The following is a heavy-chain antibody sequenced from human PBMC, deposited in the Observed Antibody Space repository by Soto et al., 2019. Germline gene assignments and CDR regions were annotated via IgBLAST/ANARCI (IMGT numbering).Heavy chain of an antibody. D-gene: IGHD6-19*01. CDR3: AKDDGEQWLRPHLDN. Sequence: EVQLLESGGGVVQPGGSLRLSCEASGFNFKKFAMGWVRQAPGEGLEWVSGISCCGGSTSYADSVKGRFTLARDDSKNTLSLHLNSLRFEDTARYFCAKDDGEQWLRPHLDNWGQGTLVTVSS. CDR1: GFNFKKFA. CDR2: ISCCGGST. V-gene: IGHV3-23*01. J-gene: IGHJ4*02.